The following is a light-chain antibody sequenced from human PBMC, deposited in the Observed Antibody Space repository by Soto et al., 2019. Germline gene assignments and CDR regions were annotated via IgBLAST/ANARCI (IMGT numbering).Light chain of an antibody. CDR3: CSYKSSSTLYV. CDR2: DVT. CDR1: SSDIGAYNY. Sequence: SVVSRPAYVSGSPGQSITISCTGTSSDIGAYNYVSWYQQHPGKAPKLIIYDVTNRPAGISSRFSASKSGNTASLTISVLQAEDEADYYCCSYKSSSTLYVFGTGTKVTVL. V-gene: IGLV2-14*03. J-gene: IGLJ1*01.